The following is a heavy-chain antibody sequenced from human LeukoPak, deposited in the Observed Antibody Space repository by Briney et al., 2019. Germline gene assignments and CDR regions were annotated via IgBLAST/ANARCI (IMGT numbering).Heavy chain of an antibody. Sequence: PGGSLRLSCAASGFTFSTYSMNWVRQAPGKGLEWVSYISSTSSTIYYADSVKGRFTISRDSAKNSLYLQMSSLRDDDTAVYYCTPHRDGNYPFDYWSQGTLVTVST. J-gene: IGHJ4*02. CDR2: ISSTSSTI. D-gene: IGHD1-7*01. V-gene: IGHV3-48*02. CDR1: GFTFSTYS. CDR3: TPHRDGNYPFDY.